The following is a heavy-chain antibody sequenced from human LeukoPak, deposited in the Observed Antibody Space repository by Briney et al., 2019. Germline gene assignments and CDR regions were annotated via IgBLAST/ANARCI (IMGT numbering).Heavy chain of an antibody. CDR3: TRMTTGHDY. Sequence: SETLSLTCAVSGVSFNDYYWSWVPQTPGKGLEWVGENNRSGSINDSASLKSRVTQSLDKPQNQFSLNLRSVTAADTGFYYCTRMTTGHDYWGQGTLVTVSS. CDR1: GVSFNDYY. V-gene: IGHV4-34*01. J-gene: IGHJ4*02. CDR2: NNRSGSI. D-gene: IGHD4-17*01.